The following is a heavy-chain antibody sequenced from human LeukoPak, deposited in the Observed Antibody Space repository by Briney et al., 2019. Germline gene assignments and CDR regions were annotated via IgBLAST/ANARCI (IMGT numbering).Heavy chain of an antibody. CDR2: IYYSGST. CDR1: GGSISSGDYY. V-gene: IGHV4-30-4*01. CDR3: ARSGLEWLLPDY. J-gene: IGHJ4*02. D-gene: IGHD3-3*01. Sequence: SETLSLTCTVSGGSISSGDYYWSWIRQPPGKGLEWIGYIYYSGSTYYNPSLKSRVTISVDTSKNQFSLKLSSVTAADTAVYYCARSGLEWLLPDYWGQGTLVTVSS.